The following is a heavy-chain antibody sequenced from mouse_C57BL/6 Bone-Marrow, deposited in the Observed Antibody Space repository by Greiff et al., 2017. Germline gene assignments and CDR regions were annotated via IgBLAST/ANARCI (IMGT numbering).Heavy chain of an antibody. Sequence: EVQLQASGGGLVKPGGSLKLSCAASGFTFSSYAMSWVRQTPEKRLEWVATISDGGSYTYYPDNVKGRFTISRDNAKNNLYLQMSHLKSEDTATYYCARENDYAWFAYWGQGTLVTVSA. CDR1: GFTFSSYA. D-gene: IGHD2-4*01. J-gene: IGHJ3*01. CDR3: ARENDYAWFAY. V-gene: IGHV5-4*01. CDR2: ISDGGSYT.